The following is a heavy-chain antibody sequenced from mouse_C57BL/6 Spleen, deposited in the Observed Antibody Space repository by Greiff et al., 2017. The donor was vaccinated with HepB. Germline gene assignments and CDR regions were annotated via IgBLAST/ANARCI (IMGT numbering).Heavy chain of an antibody. V-gene: IGHV1-18*01. CDR3: ARWRSTRGNYDAMDY. J-gene: IGHJ4*01. CDR1: GYTFTDYN. CDR2: INPNNGGT. Sequence: EVQLQQSGPELVKPGASVKIPCKASGYTFTDYNMDWVKQSHGKSLEWIGDINPNNGGTIYNQKFKGKATLTVDKSSSTAYMELRSLTSEDTAVYYCARWRSTRGNYDAMDYWGQGTSVTVSS.